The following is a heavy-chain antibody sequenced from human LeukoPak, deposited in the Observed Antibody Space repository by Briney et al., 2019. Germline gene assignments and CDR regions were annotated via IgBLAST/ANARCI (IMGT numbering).Heavy chain of an antibody. V-gene: IGHV3-23*01. CDR1: GFTFSSFW. CDR3: AKDADILATGFGGS. D-gene: IGHD5-12*01. J-gene: IGHJ5*02. CDR2: ISGSGYST. Sequence: GGSLRLSCAASGFTFSSFWMSWVRQAPGKGLEWVSAISGSGYSTYYADSVKGRFTISRDNWKNTLCLQMNSLRAEDTALYYCAKDADILATGFGGSWGQGTLVTVSS.